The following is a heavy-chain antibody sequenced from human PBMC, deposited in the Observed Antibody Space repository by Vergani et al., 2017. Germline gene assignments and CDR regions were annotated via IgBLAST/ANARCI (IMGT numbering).Heavy chain of an antibody. CDR1: GGSISSGSYY. V-gene: IGHV4-61*02. CDR2: IYTSGST. CDR3: ARAYCSGGSCYYSIWFDP. Sequence: QVQLQESGPGLVKPSQTLSLTCTVSGGSISSGSYYWSWIRQPAGKGLEWIGRIYTSGSTNYNPSLKSRVTISVDTSKNQFSLKLSSVTAADTAVYYCARAYCSGGSCYYSIWFDPWGQGTLVTVSS. J-gene: IGHJ5*02. D-gene: IGHD2-15*01.